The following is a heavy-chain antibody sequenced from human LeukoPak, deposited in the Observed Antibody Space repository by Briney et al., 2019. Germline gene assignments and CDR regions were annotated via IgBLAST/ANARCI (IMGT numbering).Heavy chain of an antibody. CDR3: AKDLADSSSWFFDY. CDR2: ISNSGGDT. D-gene: IGHD6-13*01. CDR1: GFTFSNYA. V-gene: IGHV3-23*01. Sequence: PGGSLRLSCAAPGFTFSNYAMSWVHQAPGRGLEWVLGISNSGGDTQYADSVKGRFTISRDNSKNTLYLQMNSLRAEDTAVYYCAKDLADSSSWFFDYWGQGTLVTVSS. J-gene: IGHJ4*02.